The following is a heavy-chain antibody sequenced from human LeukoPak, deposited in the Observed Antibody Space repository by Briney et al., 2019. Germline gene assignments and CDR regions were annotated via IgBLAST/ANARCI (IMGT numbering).Heavy chain of an antibody. CDR2: IIPIFGTA. J-gene: IGHJ4*02. CDR1: GGTFSSYA. Sequence: GASVKVSCKASGGTFSSYAISWVRQAPGQGLEWMGGIIPIFGTANYAQKFQGRVTITADESTSTAYMELSSLRSEDTAVYYRARDRGSGWPFDYWGQGTLVTVSS. D-gene: IGHD6-19*01. CDR3: ARDRGSGWPFDY. V-gene: IGHV1-69*13.